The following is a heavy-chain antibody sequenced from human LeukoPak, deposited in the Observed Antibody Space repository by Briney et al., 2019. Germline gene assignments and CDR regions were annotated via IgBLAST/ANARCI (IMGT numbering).Heavy chain of an antibody. D-gene: IGHD6-13*01. Sequence: SETLSLTCTVSGGSISSSSYYWGWIRQPPGKGLEWIGSIYYSGSTYYNPSLKSRVTISVDTSKNQFSLKLSSVTAADTAVYYCAGSIAAAGWYYFDYWGQGTLVTVSS. V-gene: IGHV4-39*07. CDR3: AGSIAAAGWYYFDY. CDR1: GGSISSSSYY. J-gene: IGHJ4*02. CDR2: IYYSGST.